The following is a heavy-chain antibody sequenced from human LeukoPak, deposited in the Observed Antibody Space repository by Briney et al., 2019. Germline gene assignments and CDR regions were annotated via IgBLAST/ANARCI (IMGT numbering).Heavy chain of an antibody. CDR2: IYYSGST. D-gene: IGHD6-6*01. CDR3: ARDWGYSSSTNDY. V-gene: IGHV4-39*07. CDR1: GGSISSSSYY. J-gene: IGHJ4*02. Sequence: SETLSLTCTVSGGSISSSSYYWGWIRQPPGKGLEWIGSIYYSGSTYYNPSLKNRVTISVDTSKNQFSLKLSSVTAADTAVYYCARDWGYSSSTNDYWGQGTLVTVSS.